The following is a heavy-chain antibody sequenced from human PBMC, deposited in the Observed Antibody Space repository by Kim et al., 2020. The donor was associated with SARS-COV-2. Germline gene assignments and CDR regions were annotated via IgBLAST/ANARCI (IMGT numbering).Heavy chain of an antibody. Sequence: GRFTISRDNSKNTLYLQMNSLRAEDTAVYYCARDGLYSYGTYYYYYGMDVWGQGTTVTVSS. V-gene: IGHV3-30*07. J-gene: IGHJ6*02. CDR3: ARDGLYSYGTYYYYYGMDV. D-gene: IGHD5-18*01.